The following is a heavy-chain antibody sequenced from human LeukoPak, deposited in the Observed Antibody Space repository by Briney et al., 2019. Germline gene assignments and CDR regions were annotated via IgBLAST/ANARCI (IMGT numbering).Heavy chain of an antibody. CDR2: INPNSGGT. Sequence: ASVKVSCKASGYTFSGYYIHWVRQAPGQRLEWMGWINPNSGGTNYAQKFQGRVTMTRDTSISTAYMDLSRLRSDGTALYYCVRYCNSGGCYSAWGQGTLVTVSS. CDR3: VRYCNSGGCYSA. V-gene: IGHV1-2*02. J-gene: IGHJ5*02. D-gene: IGHD2-15*01. CDR1: GYTFSGYY.